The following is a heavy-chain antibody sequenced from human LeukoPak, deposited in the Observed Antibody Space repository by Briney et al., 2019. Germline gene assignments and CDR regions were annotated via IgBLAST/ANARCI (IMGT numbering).Heavy chain of an antibody. Sequence: GGSLRLSCAASGFTVSGNYMSWVRQAPGKGLEWVSVIYSSDNTYYIDSVKGRFTISRDNSKNTLYLQMNSLRAEDTVAYYCAGRRVLNASFDYWGQGTLVTVSS. V-gene: IGHV3-66*02. CDR1: GFTVSGNY. D-gene: IGHD3-16*01. CDR3: AGRRVLNASFDY. CDR2: IYSSDNT. J-gene: IGHJ4*02.